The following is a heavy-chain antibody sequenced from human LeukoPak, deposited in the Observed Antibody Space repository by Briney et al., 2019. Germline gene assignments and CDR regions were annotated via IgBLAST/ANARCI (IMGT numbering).Heavy chain of an antibody. V-gene: IGHV3-30*02. J-gene: IGHJ4*02. CDR1: GFTFSSYG. Sequence: GGSLRLSCAASGFTFSSYGMHWVRQAPGKGLEWEAFIRYDGSNRYYADSVKGRFTISRDNSKNTLYLQMNSLRAGDTAVYYCTTDGGDIVVVPAADTDYWGQGTLVTVSS. CDR3: TTDGGDIVVVPAADTDY. CDR2: IRYDGSNR. D-gene: IGHD2-2*01.